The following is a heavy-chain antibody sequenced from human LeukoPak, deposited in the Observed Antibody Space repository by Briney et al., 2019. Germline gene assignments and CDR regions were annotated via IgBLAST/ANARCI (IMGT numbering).Heavy chain of an antibody. CDR3: ARRNIGAAGMGIDY. J-gene: IGHJ4*02. Sequence: GESLQISCEGSGYSFTTYWIAWVRQMPGRGLEWMGIIYPGDSDTRYSPSFQGQVTISADKSISTAYLQWSSLKASDTAMYYCARRNIGAAGMGIDYWGQGTLVTVSS. V-gene: IGHV5-51*01. CDR2: IYPGDSDT. CDR1: GYSFTTYW. D-gene: IGHD6-13*01.